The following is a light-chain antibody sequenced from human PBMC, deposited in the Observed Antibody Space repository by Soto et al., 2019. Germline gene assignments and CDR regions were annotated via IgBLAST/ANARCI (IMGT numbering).Light chain of an antibody. CDR3: QQIDYYPLT. CDR1: QSISSY. Sequence: AIQLIPYPSYLAASVVDRVPITCRANQSISSYLNWYQQKPGKAPKVLIYDASTLESGVPSRFSGSRSGTDFTLTVSSLQPEDFATYYCQQIDYYPLTFGPGTKVDI. CDR2: DAS. J-gene: IGKJ3*01. V-gene: IGKV1D-13*01.